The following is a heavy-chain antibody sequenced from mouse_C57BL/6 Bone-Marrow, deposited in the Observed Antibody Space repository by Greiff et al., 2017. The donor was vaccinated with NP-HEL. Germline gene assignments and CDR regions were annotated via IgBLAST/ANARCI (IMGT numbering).Heavy chain of an antibody. J-gene: IGHJ2*01. CDR3: ARPGYGSTLYYFDY. D-gene: IGHD1-1*01. CDR1: GYTFTDYY. V-gene: IGHV1-26*01. CDR2: INPNNGGT. Sequence: EVQLQQSGPELVKPGASVKISCKASGYTFTDYYMNWVKQSHGKSLEWIGDINPNNGGTSYNQKFKGKATLTVDKSSSTAYMELRSLTSEDSAVYYCARPGYGSTLYYFDYWGQGTTLTVSS.